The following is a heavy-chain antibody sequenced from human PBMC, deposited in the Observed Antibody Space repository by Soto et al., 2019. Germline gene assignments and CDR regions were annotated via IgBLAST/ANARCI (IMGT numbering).Heavy chain of an antibody. CDR3: AREDSGWYGEFFQY. CDR2: IGGRDGST. D-gene: IGHD6-19*01. J-gene: IGHJ1*01. V-gene: IGHV3-23*01. CDR1: GFTFSSYA. Sequence: DVQLLESGGALVQPGGSLRLSCAASGFTFSSYAMAWVRQAPGKGLEWVSKIGGRDGSTDYADAVKGRFTISRDNSKNTLHLQMSSLRGEDMAVYYRAREDSGWYGEFFQYWGQGTLVTVSS.